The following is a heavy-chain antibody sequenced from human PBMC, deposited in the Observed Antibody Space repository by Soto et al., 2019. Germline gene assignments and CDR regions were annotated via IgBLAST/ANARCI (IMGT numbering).Heavy chain of an antibody. CDR3: ARRGRDDQPFDY. CDR2: IYYSGNT. D-gene: IGHD1-26*01. Sequence: QLQLQESGPGLVKPSETLSLTCTVSGGSISSSSYYWGWIRQPPGKGLEWIGNIYYSGNTYYNPSLKSRVTISVDTSKNPFSLKRSSVTAADTAVYYCARRGRDDQPFDYWGQGTLVTVSS. J-gene: IGHJ4*02. V-gene: IGHV4-39*01. CDR1: GGSISSSSYY.